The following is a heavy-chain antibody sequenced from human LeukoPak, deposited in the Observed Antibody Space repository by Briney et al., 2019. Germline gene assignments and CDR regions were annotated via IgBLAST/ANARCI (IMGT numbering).Heavy chain of an antibody. D-gene: IGHD6-19*01. J-gene: IGHJ4*02. CDR2: IYYSGST. CDR1: GGSLSSSSYY. V-gene: IGHV4-39*07. Sequence: SETLSLTCTVSGGSLSSSSYYWGWIRQPPGKGLEWIGSIYYSGSTYYNPSLKSRVTISVDTSKNQFSLKLSSVTAADTAVYYCAKEYSVGWPFDYWGQGTLVTVSS. CDR3: AKEYSVGWPFDY.